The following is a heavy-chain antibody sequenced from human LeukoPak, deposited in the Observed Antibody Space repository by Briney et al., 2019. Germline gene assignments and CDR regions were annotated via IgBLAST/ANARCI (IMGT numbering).Heavy chain of an antibody. Sequence: HPGGSLRLSCAASGFTFSSYAMSWVRQAPGKGLEWISAISSNGASTYYADSVKGRFTISRDNSENTLYLQMNSLRVEDSAVYYCVKGGTYYYDSWGQGTLVTVSS. CDR2: ISSNGAST. CDR3: VKGGTYYYDS. V-gene: IGHV3-23*01. CDR1: GFTFSSYA. J-gene: IGHJ4*02.